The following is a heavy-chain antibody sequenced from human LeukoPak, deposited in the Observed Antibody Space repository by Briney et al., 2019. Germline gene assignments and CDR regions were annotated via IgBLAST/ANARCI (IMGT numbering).Heavy chain of an antibody. V-gene: IGHV1-2*02. Sequence: INPNSGGTNYAQKFQGRVTMTRDTSISTAYMELSRLRYDDTAVYYCARELATVTTLVFDYWGQGTLVTVSS. CDR2: INPNSGGT. D-gene: IGHD4-17*01. J-gene: IGHJ4*02. CDR3: ARELATVTTLVFDY.